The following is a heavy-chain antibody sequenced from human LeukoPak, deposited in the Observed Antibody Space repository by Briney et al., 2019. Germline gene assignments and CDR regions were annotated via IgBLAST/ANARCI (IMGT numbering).Heavy chain of an antibody. D-gene: IGHD1-26*01. V-gene: IGHV4-59*01. J-gene: IGHJ4*02. CDR3: ASPARYSGSSPRY. Sequence: SETLSLTCTVSGGSISTYYWSWVRQPPGKGLERIGYGYYSGSTDYIPSLKSRVTISVDTSKNQFSLKLTSVTAADTAVYYCASPARYSGSSPRYWGQGTLVTVSS. CDR2: GYYSGST. CDR1: GGSISTYY.